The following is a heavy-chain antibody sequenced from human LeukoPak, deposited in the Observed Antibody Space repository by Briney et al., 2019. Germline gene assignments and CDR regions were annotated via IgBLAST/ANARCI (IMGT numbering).Heavy chain of an antibody. Sequence: GGSLRLSCAASGFTFRSYSMNWVRQAPGMGLEWVSSISTSSSHIYYADSVEGRFTISRDNAKNSLYLQMNSLRAEDTAVYYCVRSYYGMDVWGQGTAVSVSS. J-gene: IGHJ6*02. CDR2: ISTSSSHI. CDR1: GFTFRSYS. CDR3: VRSYYGMDV. V-gene: IGHV3-21*01.